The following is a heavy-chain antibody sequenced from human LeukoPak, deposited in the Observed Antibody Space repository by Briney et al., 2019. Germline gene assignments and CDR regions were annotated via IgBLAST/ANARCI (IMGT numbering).Heavy chain of an antibody. CDR1: GYTFTSYD. V-gene: IGHV1-8*03. CDR2: MNPNSGNT. J-gene: IGHJ5*02. D-gene: IGHD3-22*01. CDR3: ARGDYYDSSGSNWFDP. Sequence: ASVKVSCKASGYTFTSYDINWVRQAIGQGLEWMGWMNPNSGNTGYAQKFQGRVTITRNTSISTAYMELSSLRSEDTAVYYCARGDYYDSSGSNWFDPWGQGTLVTVSS.